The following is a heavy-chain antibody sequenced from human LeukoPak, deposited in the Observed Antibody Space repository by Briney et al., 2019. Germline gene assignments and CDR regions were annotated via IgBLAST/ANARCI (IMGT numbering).Heavy chain of an antibody. D-gene: IGHD6-13*01. J-gene: IGHJ4*02. V-gene: IGHV3-21*01. CDR3: ARDGSSWYPFDY. CDR1: GFTFSSYS. Sequence: KTGGSLRLSCAASGFTFSSYSMNWVRQAPGKGLEWVSSISSSSSYIYYADSVKGRFTISRDNAKNSLYLQMNSLRAEDTAVYYCARDGSSWYPFDYWGRGTLVTVSS. CDR2: ISSSSSYI.